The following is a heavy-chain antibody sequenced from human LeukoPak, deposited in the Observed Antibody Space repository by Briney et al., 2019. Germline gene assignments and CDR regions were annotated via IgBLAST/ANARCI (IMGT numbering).Heavy chain of an antibody. D-gene: IGHD5-18*01. J-gene: IGHJ6*03. CDR3: ARGRGQLWQNYYYYYMDV. CDR1: GFTFSSYE. Sequence: PGGSLRLSCAASGFTFSSYEMNWVRQAPGKGLEWVSYISSSGSTIYYADSVKGRFTISRDNAKNSLYLQMNSLRAEDTAVYYCARGRGQLWQNYYYYYMDVWGKGTTVTISS. CDR2: ISSSGSTI. V-gene: IGHV3-48*03.